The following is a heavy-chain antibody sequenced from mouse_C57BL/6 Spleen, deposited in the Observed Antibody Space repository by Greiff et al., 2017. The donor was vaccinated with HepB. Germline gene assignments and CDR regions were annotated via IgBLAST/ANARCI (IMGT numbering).Heavy chain of an antibody. V-gene: IGHV1-64*01. CDR3: AGGIYYGYPAGFAY. Sequence: QVQLQQPGAELVKPGASVKLSCKASGYTFTSYWMHWVKQRPGQGLEWIGMIHPNSGSTNYNEKFKSKATLTVDKSSSTAYMQLSSLTSEDSAVYYCAGGIYYGYPAGFAYWGQGTLVTVSA. CDR2: IHPNSGST. J-gene: IGHJ3*01. D-gene: IGHD2-2*01. CDR1: GYTFTSYW.